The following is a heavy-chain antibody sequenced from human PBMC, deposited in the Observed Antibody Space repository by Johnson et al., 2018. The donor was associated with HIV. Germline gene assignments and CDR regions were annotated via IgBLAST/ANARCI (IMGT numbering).Heavy chain of an antibody. Sequence: QVQLVESGGGLVQPGGSLRLSCAASGFTVSSYTMHWVRQAPGKGLEWVAVISYDGSNKYFADSVKGRFTISRDNSKNTLYLQMSSLRAEDTAVYYCARGGIIHDAFDIWGQGTMVTVSS. J-gene: IGHJ3*02. CDR3: ARGGIIHDAFDI. V-gene: IGHV3-30*04. CDR1: GFTVSSYT. D-gene: IGHD1-1*01. CDR2: ISYDGSNK.